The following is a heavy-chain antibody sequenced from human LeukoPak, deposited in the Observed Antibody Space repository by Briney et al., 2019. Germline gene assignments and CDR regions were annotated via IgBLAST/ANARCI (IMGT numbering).Heavy chain of an antibody. Sequence: PSETLSLTCTVSGGSVSSYHWSWIRQSPGKGLEWIGRIYPRGSDYNPSLKSRVTMSLDTSKKQFSLNLRSVTAADTAVYYCARLSVSLNAFDMWGQGTMVTVSS. D-gene: IGHD3-16*02. CDR2: IYPRGS. J-gene: IGHJ3*02. CDR1: GGSVSSYH. V-gene: IGHV4-4*07. CDR3: ARLSVSLNAFDM.